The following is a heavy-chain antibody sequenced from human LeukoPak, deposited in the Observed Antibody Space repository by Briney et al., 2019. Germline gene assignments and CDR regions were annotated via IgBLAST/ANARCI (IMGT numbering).Heavy chain of an antibody. D-gene: IGHD3-10*01. CDR1: GFTFSIYW. CDR3: AKDLYAPGSYYKAGDP. CDR2: IWYDGVNE. J-gene: IGHJ5*02. V-gene: IGHV3-33*06. Sequence: TGGSLRLSCTASGFTFSIYWMSWVRQAPGKGLEWVAVIWYDGVNEYYADSVKGRFTISRDNSKNTVYLQMNSLRVEDTAVYYCAKDLYAPGSYYKAGDPWGRGTLVTVSS.